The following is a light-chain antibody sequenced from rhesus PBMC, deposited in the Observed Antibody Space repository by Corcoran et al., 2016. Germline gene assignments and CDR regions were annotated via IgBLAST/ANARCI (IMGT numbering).Light chain of an antibody. CDR3: MQTLQTPRT. CDR1: QSLLDSDGYTH. Sequence: DIVMTQTPLSLPVTPGEPASISCRSSQSLLDSDGYTHLHWYLQKTGQSPQLLIYLVSKRDSGVPDRFSGSGSGTDFTLEISRVEAEDVWVYCCMQTLQTPRTFGQGTKVEIK. V-gene: IGKV2-78*01. CDR2: LVS. J-gene: IGKJ1*01.